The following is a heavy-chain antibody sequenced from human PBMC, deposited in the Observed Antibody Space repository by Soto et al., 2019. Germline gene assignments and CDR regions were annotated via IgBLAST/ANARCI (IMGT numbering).Heavy chain of an antibody. CDR2: MSIGYEKT. CDR3: ARLSGYGDX. D-gene: IGHD5-12*01. V-gene: IGHV3-23*01. J-gene: IGHJ5*02. Sequence: GGSLRLSCAASGFTFTDYSMAWVRQTPERGLEWFGGMSIGYEKTFYEDSVRGRFIVSRDSSKNTVDLQMNSLRVEDTAIYYCARLSGYGDXWGQGTLVTVSX. CDR1: GFTFTDYS.